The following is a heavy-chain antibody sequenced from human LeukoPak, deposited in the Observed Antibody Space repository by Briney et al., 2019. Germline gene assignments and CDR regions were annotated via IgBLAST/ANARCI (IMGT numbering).Heavy chain of an antibody. J-gene: IGHJ4*02. D-gene: IGHD1-7*01. CDR1: GFTFSSYS. CDR2: ISSSSTI. CDR3: ARDGVNWNYLTHYYFDY. Sequence: GGSLRLSCAASGFTFSSYSMNWVRQAPGKGLEWVSYISSSSTIYYANSVKGRFTISRDNAKNSLYLQMNSLRAEDTAVYYCARDGVNWNYLTHYYFDYWGQGTLVTVS. V-gene: IGHV3-48*01.